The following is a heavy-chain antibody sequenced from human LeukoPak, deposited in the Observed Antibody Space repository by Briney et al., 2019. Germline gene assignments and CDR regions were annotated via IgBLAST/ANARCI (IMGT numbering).Heavy chain of an antibody. CDR3: ARSGEYYYDSSGYTLP. J-gene: IGHJ5*02. CDR2: ISACNGNT. Sequence: ASVKVSCKASGYTFTSYGISWVRQAPGQGLEWMGWISACNGNTNYAQKLQGRVTMTTDTSTSTAYMELRSLRSDDTAVYYCARSGEYYYDSSGYTLPWGQGTLVTVSS. CDR1: GYTFTSYG. D-gene: IGHD3-22*01. V-gene: IGHV1-18*01.